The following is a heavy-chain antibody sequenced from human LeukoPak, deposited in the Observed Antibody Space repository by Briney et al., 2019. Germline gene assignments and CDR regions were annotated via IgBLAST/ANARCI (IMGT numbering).Heavy chain of an antibody. CDR1: GFTFSTYW. J-gene: IGHJ4*02. CDR3: ARLVKGSDYFDY. V-gene: IGHV3-7*01. CDR2: IKTDGSET. D-gene: IGHD3-9*01. Sequence: GGSLRLSCAVSGFTFSTYWMSWVRQAPGKGLEWVANIKTDGSETHYVDSVKSRFTISRDNAKNSLYLQINSPRAEDTAVYYCARLVKGSDYFDYWGQGTLVTVSS.